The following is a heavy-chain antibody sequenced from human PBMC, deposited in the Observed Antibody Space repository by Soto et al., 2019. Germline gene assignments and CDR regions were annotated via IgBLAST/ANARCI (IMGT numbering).Heavy chain of an antibody. V-gene: IGHV1-8*01. CDR1: GYTFTDYD. Sequence: QVQLVQSGAEVRRPGTSVMVSCKTSGYTFTDYDINWVRQATGQGLEWMGWMNPNSANTGYAQKSQGRVSMTRNTATSTAYMELSSLRSDDTAIYYCARDSSTTNPVWGQGTMVTVSS. J-gene: IGHJ3*01. D-gene: IGHD2-2*01. CDR2: MNPNSANT. CDR3: ARDSSTTNPV.